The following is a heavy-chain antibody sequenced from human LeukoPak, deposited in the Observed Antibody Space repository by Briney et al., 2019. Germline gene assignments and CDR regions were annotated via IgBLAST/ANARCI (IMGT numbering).Heavy chain of an antibody. CDR1: GGSISSGSYY. D-gene: IGHD1-26*01. CDR3: AIGILPPGSHSGSYFVGDY. J-gene: IGHJ4*02. CDR2: IYTSGST. Sequence: PAQTLSLTCTVSGGSISSGSYYWSWIRQPAGKGLEWIGRIYTSGSTNYNPSLKSRVTISVDTSKNQFSLKLSSVTAADTAVYYCAIGILPPGSHSGSYFVGDYWGQGTLVTVSS. V-gene: IGHV4-61*02.